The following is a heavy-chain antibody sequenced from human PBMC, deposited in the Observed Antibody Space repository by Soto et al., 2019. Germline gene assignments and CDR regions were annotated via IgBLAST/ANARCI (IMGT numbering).Heavy chain of an antibody. J-gene: IGHJ4*02. D-gene: IGHD1-1*01. Sequence: DVQLLESGGGLVQPGGSLRLSCAASGFTFSTYAMTWVRQAPGKGLEWVSYITTSGGRTYYADSVKGRFTISRDKSKNTLYLQVSSLRAEDTAVYYCAKERPTTTAFDYWGQGTLVTVSS. CDR2: ITTSGGRT. CDR3: AKERPTTTAFDY. V-gene: IGHV3-23*01. CDR1: GFTFSTYA.